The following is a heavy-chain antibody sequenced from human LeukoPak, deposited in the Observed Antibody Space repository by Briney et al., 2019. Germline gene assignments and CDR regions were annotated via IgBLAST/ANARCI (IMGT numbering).Heavy chain of an antibody. J-gene: IGHJ4*02. CDR1: GFRFNTFW. CDR2: IKQDGNEK. V-gene: IGHV3-7*01. D-gene: IGHD6-19*01. CDR3: ARDQYSSGWYGGYYFDY. Sequence: GGSLRLSCAASGFRFNTFWMSWVRQAPGKGLEWVANIKQDGNEKYYVDSVKGRFTISRDNAKNSLYLQMNSLRAEDTAVYYCARDQYSSGWYGGYYFDYWGQGTLVTVSS.